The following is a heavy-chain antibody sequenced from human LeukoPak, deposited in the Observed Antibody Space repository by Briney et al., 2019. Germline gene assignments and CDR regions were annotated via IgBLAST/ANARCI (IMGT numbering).Heavy chain of an antibody. CDR2: ISYDGSKK. CDR1: GFTFIPYD. V-gene: IGHV3-30*18. Sequence: GRSLRLSCAASGFTFIPYDMHWVRQAPGKGLEWVAVISYDGSKKHYADSVKGRFTISRDNSKNTLYLQMNSLRAEDTAVYYCAKGYYDRSNLFDYWGQGTLVTVSS. J-gene: IGHJ4*02. D-gene: IGHD3-22*01. CDR3: AKGYYDRSNLFDY.